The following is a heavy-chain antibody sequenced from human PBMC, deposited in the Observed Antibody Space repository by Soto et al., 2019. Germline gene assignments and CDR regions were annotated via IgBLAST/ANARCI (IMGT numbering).Heavy chain of an antibody. CDR1: GGSVSSGSYY. CDR3: ARDRPRPTTPSRGFDP. J-gene: IGHJ5*02. D-gene: IGHD2-15*01. V-gene: IGHV4-61*01. Sequence: PSETLSLTCTVSGGSVSSGSYYWSWIRQPPGKGLEWIGYIYYSGSTNYNPSLKSRVTISVDTSKNQFSLKLSSVTAADTAVYYCARDRPRPTTPSRGFDPWGQGTLVAVSS. CDR2: IYYSGST.